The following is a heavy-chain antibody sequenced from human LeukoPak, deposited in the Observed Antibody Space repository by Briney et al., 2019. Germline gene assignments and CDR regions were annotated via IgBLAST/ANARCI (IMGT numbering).Heavy chain of an antibody. CDR1: GYTITSYG. D-gene: IGHD3-10*01. CDR2: NSAYNGNT. CDR3: ARSPRFGEVYFDY. J-gene: IGHJ4*02. V-gene: IGHV1-18*01. Sequence: ASVNVTCKASGYTITSYGISWVQQAPGQGLKLMRCNSAYNGNTNYAQKLQGRVTMTTDTSTSTAYMELRSLRSDDTAVYYCARSPRFGEVYFDYWGQGTLVTVSS.